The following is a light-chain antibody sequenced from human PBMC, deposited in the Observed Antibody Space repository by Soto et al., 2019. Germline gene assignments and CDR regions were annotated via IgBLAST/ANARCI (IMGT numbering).Light chain of an antibody. CDR3: ISYTRSTAYV. J-gene: IGLJ1*01. CDR2: EVS. Sequence: QSALTQPASVSGSPGQSITISCTGTSSDVGGYNYVSWYQLHPGKAPKLIIYEVSNRPSGVSNRFSGSKSGNTASLTISGLQAEDEADYYCISYTRSTAYVFGTGTKLTVL. V-gene: IGLV2-14*01. CDR1: SSDVGGYNY.